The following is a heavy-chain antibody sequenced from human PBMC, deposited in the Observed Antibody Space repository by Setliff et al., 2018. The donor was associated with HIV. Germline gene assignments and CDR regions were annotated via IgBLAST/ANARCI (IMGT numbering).Heavy chain of an antibody. CDR1: GGPFSSTS. V-gene: IGHV4-59*01. CDR3: ARDLHQPGYFYYVDV. D-gene: IGHD3-16*01. Sequence: SETLSLTCTVSGGPFSSTSWNWIRQFPGQGLEWIGYIYYSGNTNYNPSLKSRVTISIDTSKNRFFLKLNSVTAADTAIYYCARDLHQPGYFYYVDVWGKGTAVTVSS. CDR2: IYYSGNT. J-gene: IGHJ6*04.